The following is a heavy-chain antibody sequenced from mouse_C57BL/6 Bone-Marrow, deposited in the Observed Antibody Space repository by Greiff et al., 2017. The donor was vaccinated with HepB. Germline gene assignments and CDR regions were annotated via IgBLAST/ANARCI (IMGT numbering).Heavy chain of an antibody. V-gene: IGHV1-52*01. CDR1: GYTFTSYW. CDR2: IDPSDSET. D-gene: IGHD1-1*01. J-gene: IGHJ4*01. CDR3: ARGKVSTVVEMDY. Sequence: VQLQQPGAELVRPGSSVKLSCKASGYTFTSYWMHWVKQRPIQGLEWIGNIDPSDSETHYNQKFKDKATLTVDKSSSTAYMQRSSLTSEDSAVYYCARGKVSTVVEMDYWGQGTSVTVSS.